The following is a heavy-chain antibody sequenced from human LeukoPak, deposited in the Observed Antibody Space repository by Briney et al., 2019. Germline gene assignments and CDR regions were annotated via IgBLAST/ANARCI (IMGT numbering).Heavy chain of an antibody. D-gene: IGHD3-3*01. CDR1: GGSISSGSYY. CDR2: IYTSGST. V-gene: IGHV4-61*02. Sequence: KTSETLSHTCTVSGGSISSGSYYWSWIRQPAGKGLEWIGRIYTSGSTNYNPSLKSRVTISVDTSKNQFSLKLSSVTAADTAVYYCARETVYYDFWSGYYTGWFDPWGQGTLVTVSS. J-gene: IGHJ5*02. CDR3: ARETVYYDFWSGYYTGWFDP.